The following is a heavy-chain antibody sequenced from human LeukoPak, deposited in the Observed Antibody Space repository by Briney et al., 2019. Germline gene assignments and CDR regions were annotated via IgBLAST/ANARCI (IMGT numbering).Heavy chain of an antibody. J-gene: IGHJ4*02. Sequence: SETLSLTCTVSYDSVSNYYWIWIRQTPEKGLEWIGYMSNSGGSDYGPSLKSRVAMSVDMSKNQFSLKLSSVTAADTAVYYCASSSGWSDFDYWGQGTLVTVSS. CDR2: MSNSGGS. D-gene: IGHD6-19*01. V-gene: IGHV4-4*08. CDR3: ASSSGWSDFDY. CDR1: YDSVSNYY.